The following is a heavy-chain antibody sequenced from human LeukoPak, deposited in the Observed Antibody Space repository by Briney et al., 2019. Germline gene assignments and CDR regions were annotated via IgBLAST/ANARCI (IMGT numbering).Heavy chain of an antibody. CDR3: ARESWRGYSLFDP. V-gene: IGHV3-21*01. D-gene: IGHD5-18*01. CDR1: GFTFSSYS. Sequence: GGSLRLSCAASGFTFSSYSMNWVRQAPGKGLEWVSSISSSSSYIYYADSVKGRFTISRDNAKNSLYLQMNSLRAEDTAVYYCARESWRGYSLFDPWGQGTLVTVSS. J-gene: IGHJ5*02. CDR2: ISSSSSYI.